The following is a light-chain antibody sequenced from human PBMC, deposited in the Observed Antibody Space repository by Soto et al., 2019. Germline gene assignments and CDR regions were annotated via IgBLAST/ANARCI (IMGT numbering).Light chain of an antibody. V-gene: IGKV2-28*01. CDR1: QSLLHSNVYNY. J-gene: IGKJ1*01. Sequence: DILMTQSTLSLPVTPGEPASISCRSSQSLLHSNVYNYLDWYLQKPGQSPQLLIYLGSNRASGVPDRFSGSGSGTDFTLKISRVEAEDVGVYYCMQPLQSWTFGQGTKVDIK. CDR2: LGS. CDR3: MQPLQSWT.